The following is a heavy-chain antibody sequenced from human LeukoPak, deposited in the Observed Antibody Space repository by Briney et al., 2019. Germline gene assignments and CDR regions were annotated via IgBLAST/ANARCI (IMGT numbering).Heavy chain of an antibody. J-gene: IGHJ4*02. V-gene: IGHV3-23*01. D-gene: IGHD5-12*01. CDR3: AKGTDIVATYFDY. Sequence: GGSLRLSCAASGFIVSGDFMSWVRQAPGKGLEWVSAISGSGGSTYYADSVKGRFTIPRDNSKNTLWLQMNSLRAEDTAIYYCAKGTDIVATYFDYWGQGTLVTVSS. CDR2: ISGSGGST. CDR1: GFIVSGDF.